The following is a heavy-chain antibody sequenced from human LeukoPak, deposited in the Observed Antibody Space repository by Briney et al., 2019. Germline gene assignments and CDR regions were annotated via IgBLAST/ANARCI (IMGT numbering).Heavy chain of an antibody. CDR2: ISFSGVSP. CDR1: GFTFSRYG. V-gene: IGHV3-21*01. J-gene: IGHJ4*02. CDR3: ARGVHYYDSSGYYY. D-gene: IGHD3-22*01. Sequence: GGSLRLSCAASGFTFSRYGMNWVRQAPGRGLEWVSTISFSGVSPYYADSVKGRFTISRDNAKNSLYLQMNSLRAEDTAVYYCARGVHYYDSSGYYYWGQGTLVTVSS.